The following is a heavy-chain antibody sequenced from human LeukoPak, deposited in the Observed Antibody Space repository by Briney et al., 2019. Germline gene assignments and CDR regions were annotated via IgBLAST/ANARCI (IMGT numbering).Heavy chain of an antibody. CDR2: IYTSGST. CDR3: ARNRVVGAPNFDY. D-gene: IGHD1-26*01. V-gene: IGHV4-61*02. CDR1: GGSISSGSYY. Sequence: SSQTLSLTCTVSGGSISSGSYYWSWIRQPAGTGLEWIGRIYTSGSTNYNPSLKSRVTISVDTSKNQFSLKLSSVTAADTAVYYCARNRVVGAPNFDYWGQGTLVTVFS. J-gene: IGHJ4*02.